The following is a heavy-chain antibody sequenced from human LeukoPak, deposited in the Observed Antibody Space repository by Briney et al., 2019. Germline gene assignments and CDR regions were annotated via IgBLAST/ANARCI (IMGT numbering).Heavy chain of an antibody. Sequence: GGSLRLSCAASGFTFSDYYMSWVRQAPGKGLEWVSVIYTDSTTYYTDSVKGRFTISRDNSKNTVYLQMNSLRAEDTAVYYCARDDPRYCSGNSCYYYWGQGTLVTVSP. CDR1: GFTFSDYY. CDR3: ARDDPRYCSGNSCYYY. CDR2: IYTDSTT. V-gene: IGHV3-53*01. D-gene: IGHD2-15*01. J-gene: IGHJ4*02.